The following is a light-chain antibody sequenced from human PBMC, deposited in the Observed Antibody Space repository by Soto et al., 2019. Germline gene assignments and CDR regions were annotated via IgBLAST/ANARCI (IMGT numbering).Light chain of an antibody. CDR2: GAS. V-gene: IGKV3-20*01. CDR3: QTYDNSRA. Sequence: EIVLTQSPGTLSLSPGERATLSCRASQSVTNNYLAWYQQKPGQAPRLLIYGASSRATGIPDRFSGSGSGADFTLTISRLEPEDFAVYYCQTYDNSRAFGQGTKVDIK. J-gene: IGKJ1*01. CDR1: QSVTNNY.